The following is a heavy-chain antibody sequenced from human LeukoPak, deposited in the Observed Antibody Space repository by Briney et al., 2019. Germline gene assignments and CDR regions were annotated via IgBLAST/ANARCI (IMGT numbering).Heavy chain of an antibody. Sequence: GGSLRLSCAASGFTFSSYSMNWVRQAPGKGLEWVSYISSSSSTIYYADSVKGRFTISRDNAKNSLYLQMNSLRAEDTAVYYCAKTGCSSTSCSSLFDYWGQGTLVTVSS. J-gene: IGHJ4*02. D-gene: IGHD2-2*01. CDR2: ISSSSSTI. CDR1: GFTFSSYS. V-gene: IGHV3-48*01. CDR3: AKTGCSSTSCSSLFDY.